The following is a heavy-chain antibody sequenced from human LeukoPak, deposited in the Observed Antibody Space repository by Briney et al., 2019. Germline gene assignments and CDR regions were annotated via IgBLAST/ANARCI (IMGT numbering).Heavy chain of an antibody. CDR1: GGSISNRNYY. D-gene: IGHD2-2*01. V-gene: IGHV4-61*01. CDR3: ARDCSSVSCSFDY. Sequence: SETLSLTCSVSGGSISNRNYYWGWIRQPPGKGLEWIGYIYYSGSTNYNPSLKSRVTISVDTSKNQFSLKLSSVTAADTAVYYCARDCSSVSCSFDYWGQGTLVTVSS. J-gene: IGHJ4*02. CDR2: IYYSGST.